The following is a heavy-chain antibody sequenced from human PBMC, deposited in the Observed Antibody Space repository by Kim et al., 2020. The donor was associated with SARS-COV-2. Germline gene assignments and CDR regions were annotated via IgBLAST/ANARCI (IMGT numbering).Heavy chain of an antibody. CDR1: GGSFSGYY. CDR3: ARVKIDTIFGVVISSYWYFDL. D-gene: IGHD3-3*01. J-gene: IGHJ2*01. Sequence: SETLSLTCAVYGGSFSGYYWSWIRQPPGKGLEWIGEINHSGSTNYNPSLKSRVTISVDTSKNQFSLKLSSVTAADTAVYYCARVKIDTIFGVVISSYWYFDLWGRGTLVTVSS. CDR2: INHSGST. V-gene: IGHV4-34*01.